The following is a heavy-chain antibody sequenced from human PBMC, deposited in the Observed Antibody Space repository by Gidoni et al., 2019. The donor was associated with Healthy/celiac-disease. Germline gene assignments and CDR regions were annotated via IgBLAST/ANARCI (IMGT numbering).Heavy chain of an antibody. V-gene: IGHV1-18*01. Sequence: QVQLVQSGAEVKKPGASVKVSCKASGYTFTSYGISWVRQAPGQGLEWMGWISAYNGNTNYAQKLQGRVTMTTDTSTSTAYMELRSLRSDDTAVYYCARAVCYLYCSSTSLSANYGMDVWGQGTTVTVSS. CDR3: ARAVCYLYCSSTSLSANYGMDV. J-gene: IGHJ6*02. CDR2: ISAYNGNT. D-gene: IGHD2-2*01. CDR1: GYTFTSYG.